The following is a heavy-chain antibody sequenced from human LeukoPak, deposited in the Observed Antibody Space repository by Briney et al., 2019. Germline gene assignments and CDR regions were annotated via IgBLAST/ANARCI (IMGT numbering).Heavy chain of an antibody. CDR3: TRKTPHVGTRGFLFDP. Sequence: GGSLRLSCAASGFTFSNAWMSWVRQAPGKGLEWVGRIKSKTDGGTTDYAAPVKGRFTISRDDSKNTLYLQMNSLKTEDTAVYYCTRKTPHVGTRGFLFDPWGQGTLVTVSS. V-gene: IGHV3-15*01. CDR1: GFTFSNAW. CDR2: IKSKTDGGTT. D-gene: IGHD1-7*01. J-gene: IGHJ5*02.